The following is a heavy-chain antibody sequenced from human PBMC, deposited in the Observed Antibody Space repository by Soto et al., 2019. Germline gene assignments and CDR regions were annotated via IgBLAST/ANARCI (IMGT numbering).Heavy chain of an antibody. CDR3: ARSTPGTSPDLDY. Sequence: EVQLVESGGGLVQPGGSLRLSCAASGFTFSSYSMNWVRQAPGKGLEWVSYISSRSNAIYYADSVKGRFTISRDNAKNSLDLQMSSLRDEDTAVYYCARSTPGTSPDLDYWGQGTLVTVSS. CDR2: ISSRSNAI. V-gene: IGHV3-48*02. J-gene: IGHJ4*02. CDR1: GFTFSSYS. D-gene: IGHD2-2*01.